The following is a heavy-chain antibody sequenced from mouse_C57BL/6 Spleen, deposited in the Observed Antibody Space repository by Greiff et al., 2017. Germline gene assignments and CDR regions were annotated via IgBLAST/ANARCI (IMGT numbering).Heavy chain of an antibody. CDR3: ARGDYYGSSYPFDY. CDR1: GYSITSGYY. V-gene: IGHV3-6*01. Sequence: EVQLQQSGPGLVKPSQSLSLTCSVTGYSITSGYYWNWIRQFPGNKLEWMGYISYDGSNNYNPSLKNRISITRDTSKNQFFLKLNSVTTEDTATYYCARGDYYGSSYPFDYWGQGTTLTVSS. J-gene: IGHJ2*01. D-gene: IGHD1-1*01. CDR2: ISYDGSN.